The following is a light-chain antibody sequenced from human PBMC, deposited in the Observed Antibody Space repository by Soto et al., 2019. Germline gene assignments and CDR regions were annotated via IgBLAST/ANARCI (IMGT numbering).Light chain of an antibody. J-gene: IGKJ1*01. CDR3: QQRSDWPWT. Sequence: EIVLTQSPATLSLSPGERATLSCRASQGVSSYLAWYQQKPGQAPRLLMYEASTRATGIPARFSGGGSGTDFTLTISSLEPEDFAVYYCQQRSDWPWTFGQGTKVDIK. CDR1: QGVSSY. CDR2: EAS. V-gene: IGKV3D-11*01.